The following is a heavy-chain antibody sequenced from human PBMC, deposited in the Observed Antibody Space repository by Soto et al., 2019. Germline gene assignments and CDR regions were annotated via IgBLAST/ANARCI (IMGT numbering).Heavy chain of an antibody. CDR2: INSDGSST. CDR3: AIDVYGDYGTY. Sequence: EVQLVESGGGLVQPGGSLSLSCAASGFTFSSYWMHWVRQAPGKGLVWVSRINSDGSSTSYADSVKGRFTISRDNAKNTRYLQMNSLRAEDTAVYYCAIDVYGDYGTYWVQGALVTVSS. V-gene: IGHV3-74*01. J-gene: IGHJ4*02. CDR1: GFTFSSYW. D-gene: IGHD4-17*01.